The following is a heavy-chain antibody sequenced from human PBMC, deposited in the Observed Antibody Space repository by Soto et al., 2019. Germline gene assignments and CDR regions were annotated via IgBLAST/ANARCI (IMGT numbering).Heavy chain of an antibody. Sequence: QVQLVQSGAEVKKPGSSVKVPCKASGGTFSSYAISWVRQAPGQGLEWMGGIIPIFGTANYAQKFQGRVTITADESTSTAYMELSSLRSEDTAVYYCARLGWELRSYYYGMDVWGQGTTVTVSS. CDR2: IIPIFGTA. J-gene: IGHJ6*02. V-gene: IGHV1-69*01. D-gene: IGHD1-26*01. CDR1: GGTFSSYA. CDR3: ARLGWELRSYYYGMDV.